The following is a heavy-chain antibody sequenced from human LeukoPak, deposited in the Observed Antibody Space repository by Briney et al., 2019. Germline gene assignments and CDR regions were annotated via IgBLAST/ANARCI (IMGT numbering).Heavy chain of an antibody. J-gene: IGHJ4*02. CDR2: IYYSGST. Sequence: SETLSLTCTASGGSISSYYWSWIRQPPGKGLEWIGYIYYSGSTNYNPSLKSRVTISVDTSKNQFSLKLSSVTAADTAVNYCAREGRDGPKDYWGQGTLVTVSS. V-gene: IGHV4-59*01. CDR3: AREGRDGPKDY. CDR1: GGSISSYY. D-gene: IGHD5-24*01.